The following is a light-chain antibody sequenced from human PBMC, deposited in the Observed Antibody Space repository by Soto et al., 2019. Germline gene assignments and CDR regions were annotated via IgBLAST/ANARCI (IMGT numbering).Light chain of an antibody. CDR2: GAS. CDR1: HSVSSN. J-gene: IGKJ5*01. CDR3: QQYNNWPSIT. Sequence: EIVMTQSPVTLSVSPGERATVSCRASHSVSSNLAWYQQKPGQAPRLLIYGASPRATGIPARFSGSGSGTEFTLTISSLQSEDFAVYYCQQYNNWPSITFGQGTRLEI. V-gene: IGKV3-15*01.